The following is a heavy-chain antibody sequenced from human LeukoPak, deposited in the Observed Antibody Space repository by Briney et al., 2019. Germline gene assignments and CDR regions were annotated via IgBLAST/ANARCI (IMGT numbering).Heavy chain of an antibody. V-gene: IGHV3-43*02. CDR1: GFTFDDYA. D-gene: IGHD6-6*01. Sequence: GESLRLSCAAPGFTFDDYAMHWVRQAPGKGLEWVSLISGDGGSTYYADSVKGRFTISRDNSKNSLYLQMNSLRTEDTALYYCATTAARKRRYYYYMEVWGEGTTVTVSS. CDR3: ATTAARKRRYYYYMEV. CDR2: ISGDGGST. J-gene: IGHJ6*03.